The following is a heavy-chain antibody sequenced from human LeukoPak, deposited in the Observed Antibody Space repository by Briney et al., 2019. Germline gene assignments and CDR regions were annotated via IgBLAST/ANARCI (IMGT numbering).Heavy chain of an antibody. J-gene: IGHJ4*02. CDR3: ARHLHASSCYYDSSGYYPEAGKIDY. CDR2: IYYSGST. V-gene: IGHV4-39*01. Sequence: SETLSLTCTVSGGSISSSSYYWGWIRQPPGKGLEWIGSIYYSGSTYYNPSLKSRVTISVDTSKNQFSLKLSSVTAADTAVYYCARHLHASSCYYDSSGYYPEAGKIDYWGQGTLVTVSS. D-gene: IGHD3-22*01. CDR1: GGSISSSSYY.